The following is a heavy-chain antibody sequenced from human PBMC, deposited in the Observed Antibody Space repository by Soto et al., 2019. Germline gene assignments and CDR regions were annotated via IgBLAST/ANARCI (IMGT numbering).Heavy chain of an antibody. V-gene: IGHV1-69*06. CDR2: IIPIFGTA. CDR1: GGTFSSYA. D-gene: IGHD3-10*01. Sequence: SVKVSCKASGGTFSSYAISWVRQAPGQGLEWMGGIIPIFGTANYAQKFQGGVTITADKSTSTAYMELSSLRSEDTAVYYCARDREVYGSGSYYKRYNWFDPWVQGTLVTV. CDR3: ARDREVYGSGSYYKRYNWFDP. J-gene: IGHJ5*02.